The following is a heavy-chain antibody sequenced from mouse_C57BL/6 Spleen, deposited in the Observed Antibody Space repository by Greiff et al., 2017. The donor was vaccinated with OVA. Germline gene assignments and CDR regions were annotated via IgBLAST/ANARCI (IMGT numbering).Heavy chain of an antibody. CDR1: GYTFTSYW. J-gene: IGHJ2*01. V-gene: IGHV1-52*01. Sequence: QVQLQQPGAELVRPGSSVKLSCKASGYTFTSYWMHWVKQRPIQGLEWIGNIDPSDSETHYNQKFKDKATLTVDKSSSTAYMQLSSLTSEDSAVYYCARGGSSGYVCYWGQGTTLTVST. CDR2: IDPSDSET. CDR3: ARGGSSGYVCY. D-gene: IGHD3-2*02.